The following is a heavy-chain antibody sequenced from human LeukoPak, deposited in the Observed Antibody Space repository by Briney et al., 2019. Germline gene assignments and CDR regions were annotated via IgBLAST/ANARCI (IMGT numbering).Heavy chain of an antibody. Sequence: PGGSLRPSCAASGFTFSSYAMHWVRQAPGKGLEWVAVISYDGSNKYYADSVKGRFTISRDNSKNTLYLQMNSLRAEDTAVYYCARLYSYGTLDYWGQGTLVTVSS. J-gene: IGHJ4*02. D-gene: IGHD5-18*01. CDR1: GFTFSSYA. CDR3: ARLYSYGTLDY. CDR2: ISYDGSNK. V-gene: IGHV3-30*04.